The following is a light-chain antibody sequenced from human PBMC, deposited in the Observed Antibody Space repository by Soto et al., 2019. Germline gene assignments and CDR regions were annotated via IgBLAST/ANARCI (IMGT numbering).Light chain of an antibody. CDR3: QQRTDWPPVYT. J-gene: IGKJ2*01. CDR1: QSVSSF. V-gene: IGKV3-11*01. CDR2: DVS. Sequence: EIVLTQSPVTLSLSPGDRATLSCRPSQSVSSFLAWYQQKPGQPPRLLIYDVSNIAAGITARFSGSGSGTDFTLTISSLEPEDFAVYYCQQRTDWPPVYTFGQGTKLEIK.